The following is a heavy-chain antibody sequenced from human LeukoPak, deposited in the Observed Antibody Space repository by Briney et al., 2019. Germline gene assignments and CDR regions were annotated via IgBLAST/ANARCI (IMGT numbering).Heavy chain of an antibody. Sequence: SETLSLTCTVSGGSISSSSYCWGWIRQPPGKGLEWIGSIYYSGSTYYNPSLKSRVTISVDTSKNQSSLKLSSVTAADTAVYYCAAHSITIFGVVIDAYWGQGTLVTVSS. CDR3: AAHSITIFGVVIDAY. V-gene: IGHV4-39*01. CDR2: IYYSGST. CDR1: GGSISSSSYC. J-gene: IGHJ4*02. D-gene: IGHD3-3*01.